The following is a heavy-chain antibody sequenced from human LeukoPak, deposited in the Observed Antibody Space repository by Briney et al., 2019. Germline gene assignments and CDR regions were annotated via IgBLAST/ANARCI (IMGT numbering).Heavy chain of an antibody. CDR3: AKRFMITFGGVIAPTDY. V-gene: IGHV3-23*01. CDR2: ISGSGGST. Sequence: GGSLRLSCAASGFTFSNYAMNWVRQAPGKGLEWVSAISGSGGSTYYADSVKGRFTISRDNSKNTLYLQMNSLRAEDTAVYYCAKRFMITFGGVIAPTDYWGQGTLVTVSS. J-gene: IGHJ4*02. D-gene: IGHD3-16*02. CDR1: GFTFSNYA.